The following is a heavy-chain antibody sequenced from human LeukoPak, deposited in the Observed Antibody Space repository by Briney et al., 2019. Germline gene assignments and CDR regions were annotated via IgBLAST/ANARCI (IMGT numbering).Heavy chain of an antibody. D-gene: IGHD2-15*01. J-gene: IGHJ6*03. V-gene: IGHV5-51*01. CDR3: ARQMVGYSGSQKSYYYYYMDV. Sequence: GESLKISCKGSGYSFTSYWIGWVRQMPGKGLKWMGIIYPGDSDTRYSPSFQGQVTISADRSISTAYLQWSSLKASDTAMYYCARQMVGYSGSQKSYYYYYMDVWGKGTTVTVSS. CDR2: IYPGDSDT. CDR1: GYSFTSYW.